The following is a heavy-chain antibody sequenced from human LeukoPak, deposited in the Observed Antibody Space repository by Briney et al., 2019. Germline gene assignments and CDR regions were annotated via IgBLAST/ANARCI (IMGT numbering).Heavy chain of an antibody. CDR1: GFTFSSYS. Sequence: GGSLRLSCAASGFTFSSYSMNWVRQAPGKGLEWVSSISSSSSYIYYADSVKGRFTISRDNAKNSLYLQMNSLRAEDTAVYYCARGVGATPSFDYWGQGTLVTVSS. D-gene: IGHD1-26*01. V-gene: IGHV3-21*01. J-gene: IGHJ4*02. CDR2: ISSSSSYI. CDR3: ARGVGATPSFDY.